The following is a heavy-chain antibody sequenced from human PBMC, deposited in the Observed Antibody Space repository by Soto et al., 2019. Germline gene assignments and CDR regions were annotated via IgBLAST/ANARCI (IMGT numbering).Heavy chain of an antibody. CDR3: ARSHSSGWYYFDY. V-gene: IGHV1-2*04. CDR2: TNPNSGGT. Sequence: ASVKVSCKASGYTFTGYYMHWVRQAPGQGLEWMGWTNPNSGGTNYAQKFQGWVTMTRDTSISTAYMELSRLRSDDTAVYYCARSHSSGWYYFDYWGQGTLVTVSS. D-gene: IGHD6-19*01. CDR1: GYTFTGYY. J-gene: IGHJ4*02.